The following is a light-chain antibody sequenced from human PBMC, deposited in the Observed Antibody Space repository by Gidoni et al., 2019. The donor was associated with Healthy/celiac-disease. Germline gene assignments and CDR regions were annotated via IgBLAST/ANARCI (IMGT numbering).Light chain of an antibody. CDR1: QSVSSY. CDR3: QQRSNWPPYT. J-gene: IGKJ2*01. Sequence: VLTQSPATLSLSPGERATLSCRASQSVSSYLAWYQQKPGQAPRLLIYDASNRATGIPARFSGSGSGTDFTLTISSLEPEDFAVYYCQQRSNWPPYTFGQGTKLEIK. CDR2: DAS. V-gene: IGKV3-11*01.